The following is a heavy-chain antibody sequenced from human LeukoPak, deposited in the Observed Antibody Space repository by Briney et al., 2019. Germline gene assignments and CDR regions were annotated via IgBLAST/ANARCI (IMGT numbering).Heavy chain of an antibody. CDR3: ARKGLELWSQAATGDYNWFDP. V-gene: IGHV3-48*01. CDR1: GSTFSSYS. CDR2: ISSSSSTI. J-gene: IGHJ5*02. Sequence: GGSLRLSCAASGSTFSSYSMNWVRQAPGKGLEWVSYISSSSSTIYYADSVKGRFTISRDNAKNSLYLQMNSLRAEDTAVYYCARKGLELWSQAATGDYNWFDPWGQGTLVTVSS. D-gene: IGHD5-18*01.